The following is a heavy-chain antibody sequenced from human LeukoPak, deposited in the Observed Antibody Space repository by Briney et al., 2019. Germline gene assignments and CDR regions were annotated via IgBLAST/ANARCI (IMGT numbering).Heavy chain of an antibody. CDR2: ISSSGSTI. D-gene: IGHD6-19*01. V-gene: IGHV3-48*03. CDR3: AREGYSSGWFSGFDY. Sequence: GGSLRLSCAASGFTFSSYEMNWVRQAPGKGLEWVSYISSSGSTIYYADSVKGRFTISRDNSKNTLYLQMNSLRAEDTAVYYCAREGYSSGWFSGFDYWGQGTLVTVSS. CDR1: GFTFSSYE. J-gene: IGHJ4*02.